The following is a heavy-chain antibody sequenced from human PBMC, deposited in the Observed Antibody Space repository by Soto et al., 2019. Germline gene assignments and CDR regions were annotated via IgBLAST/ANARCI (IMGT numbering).Heavy chain of an antibody. V-gene: IGHV1-18*01. Sequence: SVKVSCKASGYTLTTQCITWVEQPPRQELEWMGWISTNKGNTNYPQKFQGRVTMTTDTSTHTAYMELSSLKSGSTHMYFCESPGPAFDLWGRGRQVTVS. J-gene: IGHJ4*02. CDR3: ESPGPAFDL. CDR1: GYTLTTQC. CDR2: ISTNKGNT. D-gene: IGHD6-25*01.